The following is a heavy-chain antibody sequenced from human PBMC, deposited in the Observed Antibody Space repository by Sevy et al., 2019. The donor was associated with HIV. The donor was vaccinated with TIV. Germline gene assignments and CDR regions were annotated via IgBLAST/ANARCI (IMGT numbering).Heavy chain of an antibody. CDR3: ARVRYTYGSYYFDY. CDR2: ISRRGSTI. CDR1: EFTFSDYC. Sequence: GGSLRLSCAASEFTFSDYCISWIRQARGKGLEWVTYISRRGSTIYYADSVKGRFTISRDNAKNSLYLQMNSLRAEDTAVYYCARVRYTYGSYYFDYWGQGTLVTVSS. D-gene: IGHD5-18*01. J-gene: IGHJ4*02. V-gene: IGHV3-11*01.